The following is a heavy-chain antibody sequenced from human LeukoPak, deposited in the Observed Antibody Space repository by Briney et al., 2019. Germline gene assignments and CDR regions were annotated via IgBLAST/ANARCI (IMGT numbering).Heavy chain of an antibody. D-gene: IGHD4-11*01. Sequence: SVKVSCKASGFTFTSSAVQWVRRARGQRLEWIGWIVVGSGNTNYAQKFQGRVTMTRDTSTSTVYMELSSLRSEDTAVYYCARVADYSNRYYFDYWGQGTLVTVSS. V-gene: IGHV1-58*01. CDR1: GFTFTSSA. J-gene: IGHJ4*02. CDR3: ARVADYSNRYYFDY. CDR2: IVVGSGNT.